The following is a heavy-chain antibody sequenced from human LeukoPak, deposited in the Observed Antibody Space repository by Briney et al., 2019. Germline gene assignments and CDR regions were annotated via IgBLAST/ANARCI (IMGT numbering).Heavy chain of an antibody. Sequence: AGGSLRLSCAASGFTFSSHALSWVRQAPGKGLEWVSSLSGGGYNTYYADSVKGRFTISRDKSKNTVYLQMNSLRAEDTAVYYCAKDPYGTRYFDYWGQGTLVTVSS. V-gene: IGHV3-23*01. CDR3: AKDPYGTRYFDY. CDR1: GFTFSSHA. CDR2: LSGGGYNT. D-gene: IGHD2-2*01. J-gene: IGHJ4*02.